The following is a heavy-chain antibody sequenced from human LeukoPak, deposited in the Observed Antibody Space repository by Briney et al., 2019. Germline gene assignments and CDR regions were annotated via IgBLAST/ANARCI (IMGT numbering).Heavy chain of an antibody. CDR2: INHSGST. V-gene: IGHV4-34*01. Sequence: SETLSLTCAVYGGSFSGYYWSWIRQPPGKGLEWIGEINHSGSTNYNPSLKSRVTISVDTSKNQFSLKLSSVTAADTAVYYCAGRILRYFDWLPLDYWGQGTLVTVSS. D-gene: IGHD3-9*01. CDR3: AGRILRYFDWLPLDY. CDR1: GGSFSGYY. J-gene: IGHJ4*02.